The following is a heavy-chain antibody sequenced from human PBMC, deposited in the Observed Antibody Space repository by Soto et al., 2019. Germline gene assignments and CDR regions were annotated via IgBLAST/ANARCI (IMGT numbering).Heavy chain of an antibody. D-gene: IGHD3-10*01. Sequence: PGGSLRLSCAASGFTFSSYGMHWVRQAPGKGLEWVAVISYDGSNKYYADSVKGRFTISRDNSKNTLYLQMNSLRAEDTAVYYCAKSGGFGVSDAFDIWGQGTMVTVSS. CDR3: AKSGGFGVSDAFDI. CDR1: GFTFSSYG. CDR2: ISYDGSNK. V-gene: IGHV3-30*18. J-gene: IGHJ3*02.